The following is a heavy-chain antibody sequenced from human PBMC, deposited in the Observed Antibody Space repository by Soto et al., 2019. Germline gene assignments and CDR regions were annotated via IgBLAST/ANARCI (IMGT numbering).Heavy chain of an antibody. CDR1: GFTFDDYA. Sequence: PGGSLRLSCAASGFTFDDYAMHWVRQAPGKGLEWVSGISWNSGSIGYADSVKGRFTNSRDNAKNSLYLQMNSLRAEDTALYYCAKDLLPYYDSSGYYLGLDAFDIWGQGTMVTVSS. D-gene: IGHD3-22*01. CDR3: AKDLLPYYDSSGYYLGLDAFDI. J-gene: IGHJ3*02. V-gene: IGHV3-9*01. CDR2: ISWNSGSI.